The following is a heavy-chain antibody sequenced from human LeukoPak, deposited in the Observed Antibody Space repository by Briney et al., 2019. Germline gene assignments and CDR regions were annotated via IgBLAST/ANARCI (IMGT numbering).Heavy chain of an antibody. Sequence: ASVKVSCKASAYTLTSKYMHWVRQAPGQGLEWMGIINPSGSSTSYAQKSQGRVTMTRDMSTSTVYMELSSLSSEDTGVYYCAREDQWLVMRRYWGRRTLDSV. CDR1: AYTLTSKY. D-gene: IGHD6-19*01. CDR3: AREDQWLVMRRY. V-gene: IGHV1-46*01. J-gene: IGHJ4*02. CDR2: INPSGSST.